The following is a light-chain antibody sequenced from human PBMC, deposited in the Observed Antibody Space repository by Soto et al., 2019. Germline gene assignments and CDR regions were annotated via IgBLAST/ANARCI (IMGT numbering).Light chain of an antibody. CDR2: WAS. Sequence: DIVMTQSPDSLAVSLGERATINCKSSQSVFYTSNNKNYLTWYQQKPGQPPKLLIYWASTWESGVPDRFSGSGSGTDFTLTISSLQAEDVAVYYCQQYYSTWTFGQGTKVEI. CDR1: QSVFYTSNNKNY. J-gene: IGKJ1*01. CDR3: QQYYSTWT. V-gene: IGKV4-1*01.